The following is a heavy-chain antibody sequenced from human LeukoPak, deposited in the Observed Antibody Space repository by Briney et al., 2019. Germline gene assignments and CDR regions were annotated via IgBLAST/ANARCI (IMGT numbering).Heavy chain of an antibody. V-gene: IGHV4-34*01. CDR2: TNHRGNT. CDR3: ARGDRVVSAARPFTPGNWFDP. D-gene: IGHD2-2*01. J-gene: IGHJ5*02. CDR1: GGSFSDYY. Sequence: PSETLSLTCAVYGGSFSDYYWSWLPQPPGMGLEYIGETNHRGNTNYNPSLKSRVTISADMSKNQFSLNLSPVTAADTAVYYCARGDRVVSAARPFTPGNWFDPWGQGTLVTVSP.